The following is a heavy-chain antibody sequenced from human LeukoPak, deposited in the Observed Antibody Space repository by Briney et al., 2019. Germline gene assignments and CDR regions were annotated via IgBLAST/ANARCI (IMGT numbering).Heavy chain of an antibody. CDR3: APSQDVTTAPCDL. V-gene: IGHV4-4*09. D-gene: IGHD3-3*01. J-gene: IGHJ5*02. Sequence: KPSETLSLTCTVSGGSISSYYWSGVRQSPGKGLEWIGYIFTSGWTDYNPSLQSRVTMSVNTSKNQPSMELSFLSAADTAVYYFAPSQDVTTAPCDLWGQGNLVTVSS. CDR2: IFTSGWT. CDR1: GGSISSYY.